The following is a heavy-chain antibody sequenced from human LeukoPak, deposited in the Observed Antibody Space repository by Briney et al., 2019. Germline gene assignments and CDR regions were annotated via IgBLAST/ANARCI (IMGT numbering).Heavy chain of an antibody. J-gene: IGHJ4*02. Sequence: SETLSLTCTVSGGSISSYYWSWIRQPPGKGLEWIGYIYYSGSTNYNPSLKSRVTISVDTSKNQFSLKLSSVTAADTAVYYCARDLGYSSSWYIPFDYWGQGTLVTVSS. CDR3: ARDLGYSSSWYIPFDY. V-gene: IGHV4-59*12. CDR2: IYYSGST. D-gene: IGHD6-13*01. CDR1: GGSISSYY.